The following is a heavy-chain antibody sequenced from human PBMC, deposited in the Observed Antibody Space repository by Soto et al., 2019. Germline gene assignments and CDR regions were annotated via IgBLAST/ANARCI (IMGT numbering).Heavy chain of an antibody. CDR3: GRAHSDLQQLVHYYYTMDV. CDR2: LHYSGSN. D-gene: IGHD6-13*01. CDR1: GGSISSGDYY. J-gene: IGHJ6*02. V-gene: IGHV4-30-4*01. Sequence: SETLSLTCTVSGGSISSGDYYWSWIRQPPAKGLEWIGYLHYSGSNHHNPARKSRVTISADTSKNQFSLKLTSVTAEDTAVYYCGRAHSDLQQLVHYYYTMDVWGQGTTLTVSS.